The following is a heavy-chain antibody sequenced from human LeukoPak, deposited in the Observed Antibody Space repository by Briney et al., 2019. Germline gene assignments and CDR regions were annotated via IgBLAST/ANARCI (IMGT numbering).Heavy chain of an antibody. D-gene: IGHD2-2*01. Sequence: PGGSLRLSCAASGFTVSNNYMSWVRQAPGKGLEWVSVIYSGGSTYYADSVKGRFTISRDNSKNTLYLQMNSLRAEDTAVYYCARGTIWNIVVIPAVLDHWGQGTLVTVSS. J-gene: IGHJ4*02. CDR3: ARGTIWNIVVIPAVLDH. V-gene: IGHV3-53*01. CDR2: IYSGGST. CDR1: GFTVSNNY.